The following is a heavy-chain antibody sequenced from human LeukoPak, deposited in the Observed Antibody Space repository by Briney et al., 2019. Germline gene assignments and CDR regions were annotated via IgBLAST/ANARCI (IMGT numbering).Heavy chain of an antibody. J-gene: IGHJ4*02. CDR2: ISGDGGST. CDR1: GFTFSIYT. D-gene: IGHD2-2*01. CDR3: AKDRKSGVVVPAATYFDC. Sequence: GGSLRLSCAASGFTFSIYTMSWVRQAPGKGLEWVSLISGDGGSTYYADSVKGRFTISRDNSKNSLYLQMNSLRTEDTALYYCAKDRKSGVVVPAATYFDCWGQGTLVTVSS. V-gene: IGHV3-43*02.